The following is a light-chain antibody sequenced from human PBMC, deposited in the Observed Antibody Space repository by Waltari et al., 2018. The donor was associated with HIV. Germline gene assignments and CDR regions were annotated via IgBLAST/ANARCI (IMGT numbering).Light chain of an antibody. CDR3: QQTYTIPPT. J-gene: IGKJ4*01. CDR2: WAS. Sequence: DIVMTQSPDSLAVSLGERATIKCKSSQTVFYSSNNKNYLSWYQQKAGQPPKLIMYWASSRQSGVPDRFSGSGSGTDFTLTISSLQAEDVAVYFCQQTYTIPPTFGGGTKVEIK. CDR1: QTVFYSSNNKNY. V-gene: IGKV4-1*01.